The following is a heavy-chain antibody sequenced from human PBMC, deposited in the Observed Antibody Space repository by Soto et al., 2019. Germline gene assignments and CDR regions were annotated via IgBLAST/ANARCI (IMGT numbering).Heavy chain of an antibody. D-gene: IGHD2-15*01. J-gene: IGHJ3*02. Sequence: EVQLLESGGGSVQPGGSLRLSCAASGFTFSSCGMNWVRQAPGKGLEWVSGITGSGGGTYYADSVKGRSSISRDNSRNTLYLQMSSLSAEDTAVYYCTRDAYALISTATAFDIWGQGTMVTVSS. CDR1: GFTFSSCG. CDR3: TRDAYALISTATAFDI. CDR2: ITGSGGGT. V-gene: IGHV3-23*01.